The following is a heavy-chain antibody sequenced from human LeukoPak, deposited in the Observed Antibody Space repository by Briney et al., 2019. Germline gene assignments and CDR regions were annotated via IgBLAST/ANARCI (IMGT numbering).Heavy chain of an antibody. CDR3: ARDYGGNSGWFDP. CDR1: GFTFSSYG. Sequence: GRSLRLSCAASGFTFSSYGMHWVRQAPGKGLEWVAVISYDGSNKYYADSVKGRFTISRDNSKNTLYLQMNSLRAEDTAVYYCARDYGGNSGWFDPWGQGTLVTVSS. CDR2: ISYDGSNK. J-gene: IGHJ5*02. D-gene: IGHD4-23*01. V-gene: IGHV3-30*03.